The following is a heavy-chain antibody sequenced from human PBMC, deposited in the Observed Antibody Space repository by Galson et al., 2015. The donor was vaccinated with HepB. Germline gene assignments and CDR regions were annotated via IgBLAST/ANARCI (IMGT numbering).Heavy chain of an antibody. CDR3: ARDFSPTNRVIGGRGGFNY. CDR2: IWFDGSKQ. Sequence: SLRLSCAASGLTFKTFTMHWVRQAPGKGLEWVAVIWFDGSKQYYADYVKGRFTISRDNFKNTVYLEINSLRAEDTAVYYCARDFSPTNRVIGGRGGFNYWGQGTLVTVSS. J-gene: IGHJ4*02. D-gene: IGHD2/OR15-2a*01. CDR1: GLTFKTFT. V-gene: IGHV3-33*08.